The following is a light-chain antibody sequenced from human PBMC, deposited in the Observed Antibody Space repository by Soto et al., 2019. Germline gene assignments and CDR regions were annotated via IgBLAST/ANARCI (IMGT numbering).Light chain of an antibody. CDR2: YDS. J-gene: IGLJ1*01. CDR3: QVLDSSSAHCV. Sequence: SYELTQPPSVSVAPGKTARITCGGNNIGSKSVHWYQQKPGQAPVLVIYYDSDRPSGIPERFSGSNSGNTATLTISRVEAGDEADYYCQVLDSSSAHCVFGTGTKLTVL. V-gene: IGLV3-21*04. CDR1: NIGSKS.